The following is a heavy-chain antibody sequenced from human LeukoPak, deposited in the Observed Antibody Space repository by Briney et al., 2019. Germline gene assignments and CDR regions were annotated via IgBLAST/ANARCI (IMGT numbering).Heavy chain of an antibody. CDR3: ARDYYGHGSGLFDF. V-gene: IGHV1-2*02. CDR2: INPNSGDT. J-gene: IGHJ2*01. D-gene: IGHD4-17*01. Sequence: ASVTLSCKTSGYTFTGYNLNWVRQAPGQGLEWMGWINPNSGDTDYEQKFQGRVTMTRDTSISTAFLELSRLTSGDTAVYYCARDYYGHGSGLFDFWGRGTLLTVSS. CDR1: GYTFTGYN.